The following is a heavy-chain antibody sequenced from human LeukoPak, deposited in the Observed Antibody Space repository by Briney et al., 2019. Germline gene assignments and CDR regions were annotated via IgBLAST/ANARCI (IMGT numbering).Heavy chain of an antibody. V-gene: IGHV1-2*02. J-gene: IGHJ3*02. CDR1: GYTFTGYY. Sequence: ASVKVSCKASGYTFTGYYVHWVRQAPGQGLEWLGWISPDSGDTNYAQKSQGRVTMTRDTSISTAYMELNRLTSEDTAVYYCAREVGYGGSHDAFDIWGQGTMVTVSS. CDR2: ISPDSGDT. D-gene: IGHD5-12*01. CDR3: AREVGYGGSHDAFDI.